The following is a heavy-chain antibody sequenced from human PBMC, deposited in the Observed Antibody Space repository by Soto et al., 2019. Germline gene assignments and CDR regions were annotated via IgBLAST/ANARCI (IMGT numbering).Heavy chain of an antibody. V-gene: IGHV3-30*18. CDR3: AKDAPRGGYYDSSGYYSGSYNWFDP. Sequence: GGSLRLSCAASGFTFSSYGMHWVRQAPGKGLEWVAVISYDGSNKYYADSVKGRFTISRDNSKNTLYLQMNSLRAEDTAVYYCAKDAPRGGYYDSSGYYSGSYNWFDPWGQGTLVTVSS. D-gene: IGHD3-22*01. CDR2: ISYDGSNK. CDR1: GFTFSSYG. J-gene: IGHJ5*02.